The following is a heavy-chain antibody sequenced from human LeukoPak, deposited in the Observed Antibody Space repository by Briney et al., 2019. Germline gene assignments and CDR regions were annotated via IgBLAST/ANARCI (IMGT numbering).Heavy chain of an antibody. J-gene: IGHJ4*02. D-gene: IGHD5-24*01. CDR2: ISYDGSNK. CDR3: AKDREMASVGYFDY. V-gene: IGHV3-30*18. Sequence: PGRSLRLSCAASGFTFSSYGMHWVRQAPGKGLEWVADISYDGSNKYYADSVKGRFTISRDNSKNTLYLQMNSLRAEDTAVYYCAKDREMASVGYFDYWGQGTLVTVSS. CDR1: GFTFSSYG.